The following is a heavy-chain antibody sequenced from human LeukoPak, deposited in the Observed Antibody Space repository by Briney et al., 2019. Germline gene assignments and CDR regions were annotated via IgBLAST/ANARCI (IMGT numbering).Heavy chain of an antibody. V-gene: IGHV4-4*07. D-gene: IGHD3-9*01. CDR2: IYTSGSA. CDR3: ARAVSFVGTRYFDWPIPSDWFDP. Sequence: SETLSLTCTVSGGSISSYYWSWIRQPAGKGLEWIGRIYTSGSANYNPSLKSRVTISVDTSKNQFSLKLSSVTAADTAVYYCARAVSFVGTRYFDWPIPSDWFDPWSQGTLVTVSS. J-gene: IGHJ5*02. CDR1: GGSISSYY.